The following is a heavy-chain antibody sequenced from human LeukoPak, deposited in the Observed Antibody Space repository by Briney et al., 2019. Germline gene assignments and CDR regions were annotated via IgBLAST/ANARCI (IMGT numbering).Heavy chain of an antibody. CDR2: ISSSSSTI. CDR1: GFTFSSYS. J-gene: IGHJ4*02. D-gene: IGHD2-2*01. CDR3: ARDPRGFCTSTSCYAGFDF. Sequence: GGSLRLSCVASGFTFSSYSMSWVRQAPGKGLEWVSYISSSSSTIYYADSVKGRFTISRDNAKSSLYLQMNSLRTEDTAIYFCARDPRGFCTSTSCYAGFDFWGQGTLVTVSS. V-gene: IGHV3-48*04.